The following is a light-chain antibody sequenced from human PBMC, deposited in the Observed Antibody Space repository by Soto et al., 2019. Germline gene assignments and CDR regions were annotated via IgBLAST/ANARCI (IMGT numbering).Light chain of an antibody. V-gene: IGKV1D-12*01. J-gene: IGKJ5*01. Sequence: DIQMTQSPPSVSASVGDRVTITCRASQDISKWIAWYQQRPGRAPKLLIHTASTIQREVPSRFSVSGSGTDFTLTISSLQPEDFATYYCQEAYSFPVTFGLGTRLEIK. CDR3: QEAYSFPVT. CDR2: TAS. CDR1: QDISKW.